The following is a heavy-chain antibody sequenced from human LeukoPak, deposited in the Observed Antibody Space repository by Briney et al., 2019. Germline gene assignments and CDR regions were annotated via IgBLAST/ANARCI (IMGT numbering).Heavy chain of an antibody. D-gene: IGHD3-10*01. J-gene: IGHJ4*02. CDR3: ARAGPRWALVGVRGVMDY. CDR1: GGSISSSSYY. CDR2: IYHSGST. V-gene: IGHV4-39*07. Sequence: SETLSLTCTVSGGSISSSSYYWGWIRQPPGKGLEWIGSIYHSGSTYYNPSPKSRVTISVDTSKNQFSLKLSSVTAADTAVYYCARAGPRWALVGVRGVMDYWGQGTLVTVSS.